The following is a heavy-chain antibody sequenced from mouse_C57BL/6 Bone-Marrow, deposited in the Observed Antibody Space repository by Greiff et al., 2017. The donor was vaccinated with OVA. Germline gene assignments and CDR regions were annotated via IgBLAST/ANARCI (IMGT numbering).Heavy chain of an antibody. CDR3: ARITTVVATGFDY. Sequence: VQRVESGPGLVAPSQSLSITCTVSGFSLTSYAISWVRQPPGKGLEWLGVIWTGGGTNYNSAVKSRLSISKDNSKSQVFLKMNSLQTDDTARYYCARITTVVATGFDYWGQGTTLTVSS. CDR1: GFSLTSYA. V-gene: IGHV2-9-1*01. D-gene: IGHD1-1*01. CDR2: IWTGGGT. J-gene: IGHJ2*01.